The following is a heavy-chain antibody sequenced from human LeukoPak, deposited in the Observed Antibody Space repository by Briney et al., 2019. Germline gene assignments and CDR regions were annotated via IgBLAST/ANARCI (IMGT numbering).Heavy chain of an antibody. D-gene: IGHD6-19*01. Sequence: PGGSLRLSCAASGLIVSSNYMTWVRQAPGKGLEWVSVIYSGGSIYYADSVKGRFTISRDNAKNSLYLQMNSLRAEDTALYYCAKSLGTSGWYAFDIWGQGTMVTVSS. V-gene: IGHV3-53*05. CDR1: GLIVSSNY. J-gene: IGHJ3*02. CDR3: AKSLGTSGWYAFDI. CDR2: IYSGGSI.